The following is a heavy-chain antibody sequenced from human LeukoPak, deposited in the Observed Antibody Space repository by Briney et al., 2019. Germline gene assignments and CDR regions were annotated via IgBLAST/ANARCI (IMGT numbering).Heavy chain of an antibody. V-gene: IGHV3-9*01. CDR3: AKAAQQSRVGATSFDY. CDR2: ISWNSGSI. CDR1: GFTFDDYA. D-gene: IGHD1-26*01. J-gene: IGHJ4*02. Sequence: GRSLRLSCAASGFTFDDYAMHWVRQAPGKGLEWVSGISWNSGSIGYADSVKGRFTISRDNAKNALYLQMNSLRAEDTALYYCAKAAQQSRVGATSFDYWGQGTLVTVSS.